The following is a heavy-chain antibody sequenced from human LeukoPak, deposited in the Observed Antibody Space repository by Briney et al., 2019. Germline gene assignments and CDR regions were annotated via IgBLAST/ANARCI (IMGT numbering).Heavy chain of an antibody. D-gene: IGHD1-7*01. CDR2: ISSSGSTI. Sequence: PGGSLRLSCAASGFTFSDYYMSWIRQAPGKGLEWVSYISSSGSTIYYADSVKGRFTISRDNAKNSLYLQVNSLRAEDTAVYYCARDPTKTGTTYNYWGQGTLVTVSS. CDR3: ARDPTKTGTTYNY. J-gene: IGHJ4*02. CDR1: GFTFSDYY. V-gene: IGHV3-11*04.